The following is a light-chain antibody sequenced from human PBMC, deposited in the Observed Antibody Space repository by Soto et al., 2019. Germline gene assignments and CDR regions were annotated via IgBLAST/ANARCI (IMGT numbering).Light chain of an antibody. CDR2: DVS. CDR3: CSYAVTVYV. Sequence: QSALTQPRSVSGSHGQSVTISCTGTSTDVGASNNVSWYQQLPGRAPKLMIYDVSERPSGVPDRFSGSKSGNTASLTISGLQADDEADYYCCSYAVTVYVFGTGTKLTVL. V-gene: IGLV2-11*01. J-gene: IGLJ1*01. CDR1: STDVGASNN.